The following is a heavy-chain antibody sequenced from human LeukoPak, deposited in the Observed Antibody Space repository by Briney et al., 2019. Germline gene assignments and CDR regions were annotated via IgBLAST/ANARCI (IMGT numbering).Heavy chain of an antibody. Sequence: PGGSLRLSCAASGFTFSTYAMSWVRQAPGKGLEWVSAITDNGGTTYYADSVKGRFTISRDNSKDTLYLQMNSLRVEDTAVYYCARAGDCTNGICYTADFDYWGQGTLLTVPS. V-gene: IGHV3-23*01. D-gene: IGHD2-8*01. CDR2: ITDNGGTT. J-gene: IGHJ4*02. CDR3: ARAGDCTNGICYTADFDY. CDR1: GFTFSTYA.